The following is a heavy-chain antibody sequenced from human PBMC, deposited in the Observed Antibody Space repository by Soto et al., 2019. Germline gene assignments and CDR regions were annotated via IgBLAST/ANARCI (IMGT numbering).Heavy chain of an antibody. CDR3: ASATVVAGTFDF. CDR2: ISSGSSNI. Sequence: EVQLVESGGGLVKPGGSLTLSCAGSGFAFRSYNMNWVRQPPGKGLEWVASISSGSSNIYYADSVKGRFTISRDNARDSMYLQMNSLSAEDSAVYYCASATVVAGTFDFWGQGPLLTVSS. CDR1: GFAFRSYN. D-gene: IGHD2-15*01. J-gene: IGHJ4*02. V-gene: IGHV3-21*01.